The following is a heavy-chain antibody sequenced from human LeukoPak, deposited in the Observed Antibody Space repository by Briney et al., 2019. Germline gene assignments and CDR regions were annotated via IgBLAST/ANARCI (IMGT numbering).Heavy chain of an antibody. Sequence: HAGGSLRLSCAVSGFTFSSYWMSWVRQAPGKGLEWVANIKEDGSEKYYVDSVKGRFTISRDNAKNSLYLQMNSLRVEDTAVYYCARGGAPEYSYGYHLDYWGRGTLVTVSS. CDR1: GFTFSSYW. J-gene: IGHJ4*02. V-gene: IGHV3-7*01. CDR2: IKEDGSEK. D-gene: IGHD5-18*01. CDR3: ARGGAPEYSYGYHLDY.